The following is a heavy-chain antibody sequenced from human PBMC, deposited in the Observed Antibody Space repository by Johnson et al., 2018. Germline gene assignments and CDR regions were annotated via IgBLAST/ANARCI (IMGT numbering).Heavy chain of an antibody. CDR1: GVTLSTSI. Sequence: QVQLVESGGGVVQPGTSLRLSCGVSGVTLSTSIMHWVRHAPGKGLEWVALISHNEIDKQYGDSAKDRFTISRDISKNTVYLQMNSLRVEDTAVYYCAREAYSSGRAGIFHIWGQGTMVTVSS. D-gene: IGHD6-19*01. J-gene: IGHJ3*02. V-gene: IGHV3-30-3*01. CDR2: ISHNEIDK. CDR3: AREAYSSGRAGIFHI.